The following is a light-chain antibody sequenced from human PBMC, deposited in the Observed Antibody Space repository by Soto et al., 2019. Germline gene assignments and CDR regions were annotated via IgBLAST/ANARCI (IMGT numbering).Light chain of an antibody. Sequence: QSVLTQPPSVSGAPGQRVTISCSGSSSNIGAGFDVHWYQLLPGTAPKLLIYGNTNRPSGVPDRFSGSKSGTSASLAITGLQAEDEADYYCQSYDISLVFGGGTKLTVL. CDR3: QSYDISLV. J-gene: IGLJ2*01. CDR2: GNT. V-gene: IGLV1-40*01. CDR1: SSNIGAGFD.